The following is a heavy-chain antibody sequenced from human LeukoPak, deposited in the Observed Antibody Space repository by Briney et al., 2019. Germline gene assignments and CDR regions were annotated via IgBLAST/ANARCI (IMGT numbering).Heavy chain of an antibody. CDR3: AKGTQSSGWAY. V-gene: IGHV3-23*01. CDR1: GFTFSSYA. Sequence: GGSLRLSCAASGFTFSSYAMSWVRQAPGKGLEWGSAISGGGGSTYYADSVKGRFTISRDNYKNTLYLQMNSLRAEDTAVYYCAKGTQSSGWAYWGQGTLVTVSS. CDR2: ISGGGGST. J-gene: IGHJ4*02. D-gene: IGHD6-19*01.